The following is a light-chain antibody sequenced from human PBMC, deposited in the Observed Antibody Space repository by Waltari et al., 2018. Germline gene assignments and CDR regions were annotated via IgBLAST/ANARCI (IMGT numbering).Light chain of an antibody. Sequence: QSALTQPASVTGSPGQSVTISCTGTSSDLGVYNFLCWYQQHPGKAPKLMIYDVTNRPSGVSDRFSASKSGNTASLTISGLQAEDEGDYYCSSYTSSSTVVFGGGTKLTVL. CDR3: SSYTSSSTVV. V-gene: IGLV2-14*03. J-gene: IGLJ2*01. CDR1: SSDLGVYNF. CDR2: DVT.